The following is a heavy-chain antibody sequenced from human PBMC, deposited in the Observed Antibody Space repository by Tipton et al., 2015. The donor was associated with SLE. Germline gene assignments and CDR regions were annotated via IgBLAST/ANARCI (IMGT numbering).Heavy chain of an antibody. CDR2: IYYSGST. J-gene: IGHJ4*02. CDR1: GGSIRSYY. CDR3: ARHNNAGSSSPYYFDS. V-gene: IGHV4-39*07. D-gene: IGHD6-6*01. Sequence: TLSLTCTVSGGSIRSYYWGWIRQPPGKGLEWMGSIYYSGSTYYNPSLKSRVTISVDTSKNQFSLKLSSVTAADTAVYYCARHNNAGSSSPYYFDSWGQGTLFTVSS.